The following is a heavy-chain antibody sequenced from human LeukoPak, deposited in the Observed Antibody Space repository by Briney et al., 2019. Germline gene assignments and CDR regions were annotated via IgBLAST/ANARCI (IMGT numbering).Heavy chain of an antibody. Sequence: GGSLRLSCAVSGFTFRSYAMSWVRQAPGKGLEWVSTISGSDDSTSYADSVKGRFSVSRDNSKNTLYLQMNSLRAEDTAIYYCAKGVGSSWYNWFDPWGQGTLVTVSS. V-gene: IGHV3-23*01. CDR1: GFTFRSYA. CDR3: AKGVGSSWYNWFDP. CDR2: ISGSDDST. J-gene: IGHJ5*02. D-gene: IGHD6-13*01.